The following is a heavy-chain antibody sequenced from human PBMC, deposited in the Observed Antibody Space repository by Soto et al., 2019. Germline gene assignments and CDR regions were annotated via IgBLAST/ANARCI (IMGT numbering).Heavy chain of an antibody. J-gene: IGHJ5*02. CDR3: ARDGITMVRGVSGWFDP. D-gene: IGHD3-10*01. Sequence: QVQLVESGGGVVQPGRSLRLSCAASGFTFSSYGMHWVRQAPGKGLEWVAVIWYDGSNKYYADSVKGRFTISRDNSKNTLYLQMNSLRAEDTAVYYCARDGITMVRGVSGWFDPWGQGTLVRLL. CDR1: GFTFSSYG. CDR2: IWYDGSNK. V-gene: IGHV3-33*01.